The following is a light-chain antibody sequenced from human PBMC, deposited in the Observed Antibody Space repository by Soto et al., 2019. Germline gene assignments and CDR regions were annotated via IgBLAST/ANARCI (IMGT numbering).Light chain of an antibody. J-gene: IGLJ1*01. CDR1: SNDIGADNY. CDR3: SSFTTDRFYV. Sequence: QSALTQPPSGCGSPGHAITISCTGNSNDIGADNYVSWYQQHPGKAPRLLIDGVRNRPSGISCRYSASQSVLTASLNISGLQAEEEADYYCSSFTTDRFYVFGPGTKLTVL. CDR2: GVR. V-gene: IGLV2-14*01.